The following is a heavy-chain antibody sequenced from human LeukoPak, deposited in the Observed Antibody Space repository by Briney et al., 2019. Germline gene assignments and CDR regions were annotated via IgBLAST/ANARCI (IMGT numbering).Heavy chain of an antibody. CDR1: GVSISSYY. J-gene: IGHJ2*01. CDR2: IYYSGST. V-gene: IGHV4-59*01. CDR3: ARIHSSSWYMNWYFDL. Sequence: PSETLSLTCTVSGVSISSYYWSWIRQPPGKGLEWIGYIYYSGSTNYNPSLKSRVTISVDTSKNQFSLKLSSVTAADTAVYYCARIHSSSWYMNWYFDLWGRGTLVTVSS. D-gene: IGHD6-13*01.